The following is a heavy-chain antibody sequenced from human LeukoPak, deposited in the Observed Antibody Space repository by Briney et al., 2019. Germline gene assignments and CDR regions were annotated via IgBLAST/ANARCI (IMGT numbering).Heavy chain of an antibody. V-gene: IGHV3-48*03. CDR2: IGGAGTAI. Sequence: GGSLRLSCVGSGFIFSRHEMHWVRQAPGKGLEWVSYIGGAGTAINYADFVKDRFTISRDNTKNSLYLQMNSLRAEDTAVYYCARYQLDSGPLGDAFDIWGQGTMVIVSS. CDR1: GFIFSRHE. D-gene: IGHD2-15*01. CDR3: ARYQLDSGPLGDAFDI. J-gene: IGHJ3*02.